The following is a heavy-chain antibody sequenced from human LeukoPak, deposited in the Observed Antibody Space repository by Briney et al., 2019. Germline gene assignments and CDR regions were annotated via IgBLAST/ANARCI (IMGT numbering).Heavy chain of an antibody. CDR3: ARVSGWYWFDQ. V-gene: IGHV3-64*01. J-gene: IGHJ5*02. D-gene: IGHD6-19*01. CDR1: GYTFSSYA. Sequence: GGSLRLSCVASGYTFSSYALHWVRQAPGKGLEYVSAISSNGRTTFYANSVKGRFTISRDNSENTLYLQMGSLRAEDTAVYYCARVSGWYWFDQWGQGTLVTVSS. CDR2: ISSNGRTT.